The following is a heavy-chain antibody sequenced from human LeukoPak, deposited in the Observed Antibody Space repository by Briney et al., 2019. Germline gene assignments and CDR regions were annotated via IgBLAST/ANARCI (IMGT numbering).Heavy chain of an antibody. CDR1: GSTFAIYY. CDR3: ARAKGLFDH. CDR2: INPSGGST. J-gene: IGHJ4*02. V-gene: IGHV1-46*01. Sequence: GASVKVSCKASGSTFAIYYIRWVRQAPGQGLEWMGIINPSGGSTSYTQKFQGRLTMTRDTSTSTVYMELSSLRSEDTAVYYCARAKGLFDHWGQGTLVTVSS.